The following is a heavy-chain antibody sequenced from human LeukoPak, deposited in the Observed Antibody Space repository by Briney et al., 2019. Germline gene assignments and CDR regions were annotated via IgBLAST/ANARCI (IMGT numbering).Heavy chain of an antibody. CDR1: GDSVSSNTAA. D-gene: IGHD3-16*01. CDR2: TYYRSRWYY. CDR3: ARDPSGDQGLDS. J-gene: IGHJ4*02. V-gene: IGHV6-1*01. Sequence: SQTLSLTCAISGDSVSSNTAAWYWIRQSPSRGLERLGRTYYRSRWYYEYAVSVRSRITINADTSKNHFSLQLNSVTPDDTAVYYCARDPSGDQGLDSWGQGTLVTVSS.